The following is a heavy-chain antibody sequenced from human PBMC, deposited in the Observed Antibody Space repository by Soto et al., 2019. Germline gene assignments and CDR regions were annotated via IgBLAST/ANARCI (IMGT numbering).Heavy chain of an antibody. CDR2: ISYDGSNK. CDR1: GFTFSSYG. D-gene: IGHD1-26*01. J-gene: IGHJ2*01. Sequence: QVQLVESGGGVVQPGMSLRLSCTTSGFTFSSYGMHWVRKAPGKGLEWVAVISYDGSNKYYADSLKGRFTISRDNSKNRLNLQMNSQRAEDTAVYYCAKDRVWGLGDFDGRYFDLWGRGTLVTVSS. CDR3: AKDRVWGLGDFDGRYFDL. V-gene: IGHV3-30*18.